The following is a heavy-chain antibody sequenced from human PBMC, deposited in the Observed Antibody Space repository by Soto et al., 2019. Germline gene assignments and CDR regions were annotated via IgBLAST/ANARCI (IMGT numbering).Heavy chain of an antibody. CDR3: ASGYDSSGYWV. D-gene: IGHD3-22*01. J-gene: IGHJ4*02. CDR1: GGSVSSGTYY. V-gene: IGHV4-61*01. CDR2: IYYSGST. Sequence: QVQLQESGPGLVTPSETLSLTCTVSGGSVSSGTYYWSWIRQPPGKGLEWIGYIYYSGSTNYNPSLQSRVTMSVDTSKNQSSLKLTSVTAADTAVYYCASGYDSSGYWVWGQGTLVSVSS.